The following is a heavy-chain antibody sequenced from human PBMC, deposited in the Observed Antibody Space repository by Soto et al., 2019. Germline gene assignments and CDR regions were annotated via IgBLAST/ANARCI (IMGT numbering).Heavy chain of an antibody. Sequence: EVQLVESGGGLVQPGGSLRLSCAASGFTFSSYWMSWVRQAPGKGREGVANIRQDGSEKYYVDLLKGRFTISRDNAKNSLYLQMNSLRAEDTAVYYCARDVRVAIAHYGMDVWGQGTTVTVSS. CDR2: IRQDGSEK. V-gene: IGHV3-7*01. J-gene: IGHJ6*02. D-gene: IGHD3-3*01. CDR1: GFTFSSYW. CDR3: ARDVRVAIAHYGMDV.